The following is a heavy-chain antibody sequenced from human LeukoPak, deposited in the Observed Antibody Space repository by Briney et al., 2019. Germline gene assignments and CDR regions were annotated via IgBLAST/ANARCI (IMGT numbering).Heavy chain of an antibody. J-gene: IGHJ4*02. CDR1: GGSIVSSNW. Sequence: SETLSLTCAVSGGSIVSSNWWSWVRQPPGKGLEWIGEIYHSGSTNYNPSLKSRVTISVNKSKNQFSLKLSSVTAADTAVYHCARRSSGWNGFGYWGQGTLVTVSS. D-gene: IGHD6-19*01. CDR3: ARRSSGWNGFGY. V-gene: IGHV4-4*02. CDR2: IYHSGST.